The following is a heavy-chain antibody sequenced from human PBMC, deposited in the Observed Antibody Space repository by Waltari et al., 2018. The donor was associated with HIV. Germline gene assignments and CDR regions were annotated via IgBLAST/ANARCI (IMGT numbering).Heavy chain of an antibody. CDR3: ARRGVARFLEWLAFDY. V-gene: IGHV4-39*01. CDR1: GGSISSSSYY. CDR2: IYYSCST. J-gene: IGHJ4*02. D-gene: IGHD3-3*01. Sequence: QLQLQESGPGLVKPSETLSLTCTVSGGSISSSSYYWGWIRQPPGKGLEWIGSIYYSCSTYYNPSLKSRVTISVDTSKNQFSLKLSSVTAADTAVYYCARRGVARFLEWLAFDYWGQGTLVTVSS.